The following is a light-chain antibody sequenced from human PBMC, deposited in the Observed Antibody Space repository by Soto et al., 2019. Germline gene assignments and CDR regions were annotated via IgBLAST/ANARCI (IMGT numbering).Light chain of an antibody. V-gene: IGKV1-39*01. CDR2: AAS. CDR3: QQSYSTLWT. Sequence: DLQMTQSPSSLSASVGDRVTITCRASQSISSYLNWYQQKPGKAPKLLIYAASSLPSGVPSRFRGSGSGTDFTLTISSLQTEDFATYYCQQSYSTLWTFGEGTKGEFK. CDR1: QSISSY. J-gene: IGKJ1*01.